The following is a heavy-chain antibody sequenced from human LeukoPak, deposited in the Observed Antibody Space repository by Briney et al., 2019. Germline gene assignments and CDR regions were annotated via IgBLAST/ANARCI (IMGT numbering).Heavy chain of an antibody. CDR3: ARDYKYAFDN. J-gene: IGHJ4*02. CDR2: IGISSGNT. CDR1: GFRFSVYS. D-gene: IGHD5-24*01. Sequence: PGGSLRLSCAASGFRFSVYSMNWVRQAPGKGLEWISYIGISSGNTNYADSVKGRFTISGDKAKNSLYLQMNSLRVEDTAVYYCARDYKYAFDNWGQGTLVTVSS. V-gene: IGHV3-48*01.